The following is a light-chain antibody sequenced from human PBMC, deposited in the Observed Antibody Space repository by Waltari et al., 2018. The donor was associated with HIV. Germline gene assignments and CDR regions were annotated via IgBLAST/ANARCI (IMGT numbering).Light chain of an antibody. CDR2: QDS. J-gene: IGLJ2*01. V-gene: IGLV3-1*01. Sequence: SYELTQPPSVSVSPGQTASIPCSGATLGDKYACWYQQKPGPSPVLVIYQDSKRPSGIPERFSGSNSGNTATLTISGTQAMDEADYYCQAWDSSVVFGGGTKLTVL. CDR3: QAWDSSVV. CDR1: TLGDKY.